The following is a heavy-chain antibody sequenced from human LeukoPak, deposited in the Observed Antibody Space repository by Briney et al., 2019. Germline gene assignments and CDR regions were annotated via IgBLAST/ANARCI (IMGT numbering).Heavy chain of an antibody. J-gene: IGHJ6*03. CDR1: GFTFDDYG. CDR3: ARGNSITIFGVVKNYMDV. V-gene: IGHV3-20*04. D-gene: IGHD3-3*01. Sequence: GGSLRLSCAASGFTFDDYGMSWVRQAPGKGLEWVSGISWNSGSIGYADSVKGRFTISRDNAKNSLYLQMNSLRAEDTAVYYCARGNSITIFGVVKNYMDVWGKGTTVTVSS. CDR2: ISWNSGSI.